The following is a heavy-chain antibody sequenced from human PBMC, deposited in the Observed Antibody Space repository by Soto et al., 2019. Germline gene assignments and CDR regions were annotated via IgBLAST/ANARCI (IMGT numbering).Heavy chain of an antibody. CDR1: GYTFTSYG. V-gene: IGHV1-18*01. D-gene: IGHD1-26*01. CDR3: ARVGSYFFGFDY. Sequence: QVQLVQSGAEVKKPGASVKVSCKASGYTFTSYGLSWVRQAPGQGLEWMGWISAYNGDTNYAQKFXGRXTVTTDTSTSTADMELRSLRSDATAVYYCARVGSYFFGFDYWGQGTLVTVSS. CDR2: ISAYNGDT. J-gene: IGHJ4*02.